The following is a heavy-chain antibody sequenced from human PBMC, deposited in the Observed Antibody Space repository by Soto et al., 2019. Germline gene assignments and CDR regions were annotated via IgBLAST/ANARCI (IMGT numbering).Heavy chain of an antibody. CDR2: IWYDGSNK. D-gene: IGHD1-20*01. CDR1: GFTFSSYG. V-gene: IGHV3-33*01. Sequence: GGSLRLSCAASGFTFSSYGMHWVRQAPGKGLEWVAVIWYDGSNKYYADSVKGRFTISRDNSKNTLYLQMNSLRAEDTAAYYCARGRYSRVGGGMDVWGQGTTVTVSS. CDR3: ARGRYSRVGGGMDV. J-gene: IGHJ6*02.